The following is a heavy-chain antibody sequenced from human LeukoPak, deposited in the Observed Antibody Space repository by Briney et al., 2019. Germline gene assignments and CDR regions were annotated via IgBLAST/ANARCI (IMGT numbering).Heavy chain of an antibody. CDR2: IYYSGST. CDR1: GGFISSSSYY. J-gene: IGHJ3*02. CDR3: ARDAPANAFDI. V-gene: IGHV4-39*07. Sequence: VKPSETLSLTCTVSGGFISSSSYYWGWLRQPPGKGLEWIGSIYYSGSTYYNPSLKSRVTMSVDTSKNQFSLKLSSVTAADTAVYYCARDAPANAFDIWGQGTMVTVSS.